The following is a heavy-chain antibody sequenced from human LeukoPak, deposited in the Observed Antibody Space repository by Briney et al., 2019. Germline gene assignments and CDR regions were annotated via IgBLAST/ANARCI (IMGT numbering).Heavy chain of an antibody. CDR2: INPNSGDT. J-gene: IGHJ3*02. Sequence: ASVKVSCKTSGYTFTGYYIHWVRQAPGQGLEWMGWINPNSGDTNYAQKFQGRVSMTGDTSISTAYMELSRLRSDDTAVYYCARTLVVINDAFDIWGRGTMVTVSS. CDR3: ARTLVVINDAFDI. CDR1: GYTFTGYY. D-gene: IGHD3-22*01. V-gene: IGHV1-2*02.